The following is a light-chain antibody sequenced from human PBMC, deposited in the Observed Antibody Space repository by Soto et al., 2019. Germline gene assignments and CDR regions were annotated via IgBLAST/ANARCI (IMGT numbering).Light chain of an antibody. CDR3: QKYNSAPLT. CDR1: RGVSNY. Sequence: DIQMTQSPSSLSASVGDRVTITCRESRGVSNYLAWYQQKPGKVPKLLIYAASTLQSGVPSRFSGSGSGTDFTLTISSLQPEDVATYYCQKYNSAPLTFGAGTKVEIK. CDR2: AAS. J-gene: IGKJ4*01. V-gene: IGKV1-27*01.